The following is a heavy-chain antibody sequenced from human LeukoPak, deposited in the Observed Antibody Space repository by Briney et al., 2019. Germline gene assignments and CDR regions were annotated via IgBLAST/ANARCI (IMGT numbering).Heavy chain of an antibody. V-gene: IGHV4-4*07. CDR1: GGSISSYY. J-gene: IGHJ6*04. D-gene: IGHD3-16*02. CDR3: ARARQYYDCVWGSYRYQDV. CDR2: IYVSGST. Sequence: PSETLSLTCTVSGGSISSYYWSWIRQPAGPGVEWIGRIYVSGSTNYNPSLQSRVTMSVATAKNQFSLKLSSVTAADTAVYYCARARQYYDCVWGSYRYQDVWGKGTTVTVSS.